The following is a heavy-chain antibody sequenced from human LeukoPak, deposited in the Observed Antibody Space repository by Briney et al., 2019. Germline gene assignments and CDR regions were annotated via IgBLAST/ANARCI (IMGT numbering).Heavy chain of an antibody. CDR3: AGSGDSSLTYGMDV. Sequence: PSETLSLTCAVYGGSFSGYYWSWIRQPPGKGLEWIGEINHSGSTNYNPSLKSRVTISVDTSKNQFSLKLSSVTAADTAVYYCAGSGDSSLTYGMDVWGQGTTVTVSS. CDR1: GGSFSGYY. D-gene: IGHD2-21*02. J-gene: IGHJ6*02. CDR2: INHSGST. V-gene: IGHV4-34*01.